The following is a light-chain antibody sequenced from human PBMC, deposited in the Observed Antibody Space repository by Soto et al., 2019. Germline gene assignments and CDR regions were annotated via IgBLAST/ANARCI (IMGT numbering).Light chain of an antibody. CDR1: QTVRNNY. CDR3: HQYDSWT. J-gene: IGKJ1*01. CDR2: DAS. V-gene: IGKV3-20*01. Sequence: EFVLTQSPGTLSLSPGERATLSCRASQTVRNNYLAWYQQKPGQAPRLLIYDASNRATGIPARFSGSGSGTDFTLTISRLEPEDFAVYYCHQYDSWTFGQGTKVDI.